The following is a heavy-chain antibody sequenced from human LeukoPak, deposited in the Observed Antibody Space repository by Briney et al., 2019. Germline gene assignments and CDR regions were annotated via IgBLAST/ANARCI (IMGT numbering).Heavy chain of an antibody. J-gene: IGHJ6*04. Sequence: GGSLRLSCAASGFTFSSYEMNWVRQAPGKGLEWVSYIRSSGSTIYYADSVKGRFTISRDNAKNSLYLQMNSLRAEDAAVYYCAELGITMIGGVWGKGTTVTISS. V-gene: IGHV3-48*03. CDR2: IRSSGSTI. CDR3: AELGITMIGGV. CDR1: GFTFSSYE. D-gene: IGHD3-10*02.